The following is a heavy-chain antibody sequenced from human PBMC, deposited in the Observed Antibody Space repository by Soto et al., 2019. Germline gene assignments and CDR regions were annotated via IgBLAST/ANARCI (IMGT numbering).Heavy chain of an antibody. CDR2: VSFDGNKK. CDR3: ARDRRFGNGYSLGFDY. CDR1: GFSFSSYF. D-gene: IGHD5-18*01. J-gene: IGHJ4*02. Sequence: QVQLVESGGGVVQPGRSLRLSCVGTGFSFSSYFMQWVRQAPGKGLEWVAVVSFDGNKKYYANSVKDRFTVSRDNSKNTMYVQMNSLEPEDTAVYYCARDRRFGNGYSLGFDYWGQGALVTVSS. V-gene: IGHV3-30-3*01.